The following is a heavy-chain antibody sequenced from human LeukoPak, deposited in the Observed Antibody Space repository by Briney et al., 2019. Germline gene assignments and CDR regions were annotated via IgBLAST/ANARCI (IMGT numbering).Heavy chain of an antibody. CDR2: IYYSGST. CDR3: ARGPSSDCSSTSCYSSDLPDY. CDR1: GGSISSGDYY. D-gene: IGHD2-2*02. Sequence: SQTLSLTCTVSGGSISSGDYYWSWIRQPPGKGLEWIGYIYYSGSTYYNPSLKSRVTISVDTSKNQFSLKLSSVTAADTAVYYCARGPSSDCSSTSCYSSDLPDYWGQGTLVTVSS. J-gene: IGHJ4*02. V-gene: IGHV4-30-4*08.